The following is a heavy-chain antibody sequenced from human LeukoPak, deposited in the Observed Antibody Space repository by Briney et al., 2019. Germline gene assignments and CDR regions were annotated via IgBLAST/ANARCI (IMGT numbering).Heavy chain of an antibody. CDR1: GFTFSSYA. Sequence: GGSLRLSCAASGFTFSSYAMSWVRQAPGKGLEWVSAISGSGGSTYYADSVKGRFTISRDNSKNTLYLQMHGLRGEDTAVYYCAKAYYGFWSGFYGYYYYGMDVWGQGTTVTVSS. CDR2: ISGSGGST. CDR3: AKAYYGFWSGFYGYYYYGMDV. V-gene: IGHV3-23*01. J-gene: IGHJ6*02. D-gene: IGHD3-3*01.